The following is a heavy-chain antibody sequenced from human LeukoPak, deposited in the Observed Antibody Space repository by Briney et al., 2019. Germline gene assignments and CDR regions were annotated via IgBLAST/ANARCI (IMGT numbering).Heavy chain of an antibody. D-gene: IGHD4-23*01. CDR3: ARAYYGGNLDY. V-gene: IGHV4-59*01. Sequence: SETLSLTCTVSGGSISSYYWSWIRQPPGKGLEWIGYIYYSGSTNYNPFLKSRVTISVDTSKNQFSLKLSSVTAADTAVYYCARAYYGGNLDYWGQGTLVTVSS. J-gene: IGHJ4*02. CDR1: GGSISSYY. CDR2: IYYSGST.